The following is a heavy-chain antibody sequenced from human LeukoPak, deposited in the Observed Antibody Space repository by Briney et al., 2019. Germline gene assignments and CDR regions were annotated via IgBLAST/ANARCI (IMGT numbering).Heavy chain of an antibody. J-gene: IGHJ4*02. CDR3: ARGGHLKRVYYDFWSGYYPIHYFDY. CDR1: GGSISSSSYY. Sequence: SETLSLTWTVSGGSISSSSYYWGWIRETPGKGLEGFGSIYYNGSTYYNPSLKSRVTISVDTSKNQFSLKLSSVAAADTAVYYCARGGHLKRVYYDFWSGYYPIHYFDYWGQGTLVTVSS. V-gene: IGHV4-39*01. D-gene: IGHD3-3*01. CDR2: IYYNGST.